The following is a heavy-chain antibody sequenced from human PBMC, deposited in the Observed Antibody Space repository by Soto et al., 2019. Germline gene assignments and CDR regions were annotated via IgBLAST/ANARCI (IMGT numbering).Heavy chain of an antibody. CDR2: IYYSGST. CDR3: ARQLRSIADNWFDP. V-gene: IGHV4-59*08. CDR1: GGSISSYY. J-gene: IGHJ5*02. D-gene: IGHD6-6*01. Sequence: SETLSLTCTVSGGSISSYYWSWIRQPPGKGLEWIGYIYYSGSTNYNPSLKSRVTISVDTSKNQFSLKLSSVTAADTAVYYCARQLRSIADNWFDPWGQGTLVTVSS.